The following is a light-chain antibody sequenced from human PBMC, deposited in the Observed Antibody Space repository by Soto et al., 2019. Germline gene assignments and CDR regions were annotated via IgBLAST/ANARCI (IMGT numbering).Light chain of an antibody. Sequence: DIQMSQSQSSLSASGGDRVTITCRARQYISNYLIWYQQKPGKAPKLLIYAASSLQSGVPSRFGGSQSGTDFTLTISSLQPEDFATYYCQQVYSSPLTFGEGTKVDIK. CDR1: QYISNY. CDR2: AAS. V-gene: IGKV1-39*01. CDR3: QQVYSSPLT. J-gene: IGKJ4*01.